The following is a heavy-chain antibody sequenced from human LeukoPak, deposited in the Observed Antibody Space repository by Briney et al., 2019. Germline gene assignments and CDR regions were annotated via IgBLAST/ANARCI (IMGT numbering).Heavy chain of an antibody. D-gene: IGHD3-22*01. J-gene: IGHJ4*02. Sequence: GGSLRLSCAASGFTFSSYAMSWVRQAPGKGLEWVSYISSSSSTIYYADSVKGRFTISRDNAKNSLYLQMNSLRAEDTAVYYCARDPNDYYDGSGYYPIPDWGQGTLVTVSS. V-gene: IGHV3-48*04. CDR3: ARDPNDYYDGSGYYPIPD. CDR1: GFTFSSYA. CDR2: ISSSSSTI.